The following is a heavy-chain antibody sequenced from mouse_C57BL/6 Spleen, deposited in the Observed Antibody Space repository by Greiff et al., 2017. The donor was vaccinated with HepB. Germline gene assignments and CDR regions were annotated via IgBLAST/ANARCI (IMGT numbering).Heavy chain of an antibody. V-gene: IGHV5-6*01. CDR3: AEPRTFAY. J-gene: IGHJ3*01. CDR1: GFTFSSYG. Sequence: EVHLVESGGDLVKPGGSLKLSCAASGFTFSSYGMSWVRQTPDKRLEWVATISSGGSYTYYPDSVKGRFTISRDNAKNTLYLQMSSLKSEDTAMYYCAEPRTFAYWGQGTLVTVSA. CDR2: ISSGGSYT.